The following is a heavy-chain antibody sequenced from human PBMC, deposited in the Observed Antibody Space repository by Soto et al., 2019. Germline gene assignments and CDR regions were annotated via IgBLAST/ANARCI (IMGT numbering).Heavy chain of an antibody. V-gene: IGHV2-5*02. CDR1: GVSLSTSGVG. CDR3: AVTEGFGDDLQH. D-gene: IGHD3-10*01. CDR2: IYWDDVK. Sequence: QITLKVSGLTLVKPTQTLTLTCTFSGVSLSTSGVGVGWIRQPPGKALEWLAVIYWDDVKWYTPSLKSRVTLTKDTSKNQVVLTMTNMDPVDTATYYCAVTEGFGDDLQHWGQGSLVTVSS. J-gene: IGHJ1*01.